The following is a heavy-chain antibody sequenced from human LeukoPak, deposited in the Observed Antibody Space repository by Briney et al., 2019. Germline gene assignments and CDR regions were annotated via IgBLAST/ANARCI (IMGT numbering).Heavy chain of an antibody. CDR1: GGSISSGDYY. CDR2: IYYSGST. Sequence: SETLSLTCTVSGGSISSGDYYWSWIRQPPGKGLEWIGYIYYSGSTYYNPSLKSRVTISVDTSKNQFSLKLSSVTAADTAVYYCARALIRSNGDYDESTGYFDYWGQGTLVTVSS. CDR3: ARALIRSNGDYDESTGYFDY. J-gene: IGHJ4*02. V-gene: IGHV4-30-4*01. D-gene: IGHD4-17*01.